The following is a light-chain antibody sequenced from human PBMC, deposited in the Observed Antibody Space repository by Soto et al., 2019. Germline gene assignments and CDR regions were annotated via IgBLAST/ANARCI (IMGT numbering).Light chain of an antibody. CDR3: QQYNSNLRT. CDR2: DAS. J-gene: IGKJ1*01. Sequence: HISHCPSTITAAVGDRITITFRASESVTTWVAGYQQKPGKVPKLLISDASTLESGVPFRFSGSGSGTEFTLTISSLQPDDFATYYCQQYNSNLRTFGPGTKV. CDR1: ESVTTW. V-gene: IGKV1-5*01.